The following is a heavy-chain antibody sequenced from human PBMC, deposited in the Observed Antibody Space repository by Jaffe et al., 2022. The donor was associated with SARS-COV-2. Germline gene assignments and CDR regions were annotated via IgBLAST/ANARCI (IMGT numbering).Heavy chain of an antibody. CDR2: IYFSGNT. CDR3: ASATHYYGSYYFDY. J-gene: IGHJ4*02. CDR1: GASISSGDYY. Sequence: QVQLQESGPELVEPSQTLSLTCTVSGASISSGDYYWNWIRQPAGKGLEWIGRIYFSGNTDYNPSLNVRVTISIDTSKNRFSLKLNSVTAADTAVYYCASATHYYGSYYFDYWGQGTLVTVSS. D-gene: IGHD3-10*01. V-gene: IGHV4-61*02.